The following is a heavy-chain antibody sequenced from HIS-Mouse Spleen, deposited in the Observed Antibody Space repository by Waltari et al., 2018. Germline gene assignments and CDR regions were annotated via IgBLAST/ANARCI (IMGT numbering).Heavy chain of an antibody. J-gene: IGHJ2*01. CDR1: GGSTSSSSYY. CDR2: IYYSGST. CDR3: AREIPYSSSWYDWYFDL. Sequence: QLQLQEAGPVPVKPSKTLSPPCPVSGGSTSSSSYYRGWIRQPPGKGLEWIGSIYYSGSTYYNPSLKSRVTISVDTSKNQFSLKLSSVTAADTAVYYCAREIPYSSSWYDWYFDLWGRGTLVTVSS. D-gene: IGHD6-13*01. V-gene: IGHV4-39*07.